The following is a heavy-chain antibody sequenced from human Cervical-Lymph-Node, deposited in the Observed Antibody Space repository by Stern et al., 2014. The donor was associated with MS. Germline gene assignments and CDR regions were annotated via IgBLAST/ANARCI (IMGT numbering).Heavy chain of an antibody. J-gene: IGHJ3*02. CDR3: ASLSDYYDSSGYSDAFDI. CDR1: GYTFTSYG. D-gene: IGHD3-22*01. Sequence: QMQLVQSGAEVKKPGASVKVSCKASGYTFTSYGISWVRQAPGQGLEWMGWISAYNGNTNYAQKLQGRVTMTTDTSTSTAYMELRSLRSDDTAVYYCASLSDYYDSSGYSDAFDIWGQGTMVTVSS. CDR2: ISAYNGNT. V-gene: IGHV1-18*01.